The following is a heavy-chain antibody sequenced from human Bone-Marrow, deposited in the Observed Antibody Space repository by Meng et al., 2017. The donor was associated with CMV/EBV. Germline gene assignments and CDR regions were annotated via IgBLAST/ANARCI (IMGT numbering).Heavy chain of an antibody. Sequence: GESLKISCAASGLTFSSCWMSWVRQAPGKGLEWVANRKQDGGEKYYVDSVKGRFTISRDNAKNSLYLQMNSLRADDTAVYYCVGVDIVATSFDYWGQGTLVTVSS. CDR1: GLTFSSCW. D-gene: IGHD5-12*01. CDR2: RKQDGGEK. CDR3: VGVDIVATSFDY. V-gene: IGHV3-7*01. J-gene: IGHJ4*02.